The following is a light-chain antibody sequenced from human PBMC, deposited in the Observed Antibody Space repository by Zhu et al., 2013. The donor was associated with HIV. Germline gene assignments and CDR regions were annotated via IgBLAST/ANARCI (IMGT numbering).Light chain of an antibody. CDR1: SSDVGGYNY. J-gene: IGLJ3*02. CDR2: EVT. CDR3: SSYTTMYIWV. Sequence: QSALTQPASVSGSPGQSITISCTGTSSDVGGYNYVSWYQHHPGKAPKLMIYEVTNRPSGVSNRFSGSKSGNTASLTISGLQAEDEANYFCSSYTTMYIWVFGGGTKLTVL. V-gene: IGLV2-14*01.